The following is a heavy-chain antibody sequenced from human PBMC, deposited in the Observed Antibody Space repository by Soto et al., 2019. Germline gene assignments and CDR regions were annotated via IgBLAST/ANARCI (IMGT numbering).Heavy chain of an antibody. CDR2: IYPGDSNT. Sequence: PGASLKISCEGCGCSFTSYWCGWVRQMPGKGLEWMGIIYPGDSNTRYSPSFQGQVTISADKSISTAYLQWGRLKASDTAMYYCARHGPRVAAAPFNWFDPWGQGTLVTVSS. CDR3: ARHGPRVAAAPFNWFDP. V-gene: IGHV5-51*01. CDR1: GCSFTSYW. D-gene: IGHD2-15*01. J-gene: IGHJ5*02.